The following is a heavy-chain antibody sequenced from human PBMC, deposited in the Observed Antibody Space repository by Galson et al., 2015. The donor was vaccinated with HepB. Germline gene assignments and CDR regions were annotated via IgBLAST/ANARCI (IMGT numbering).Heavy chain of an antibody. J-gene: IGHJ3*02. Sequence: SVKVSCKASGYSFTNYAITWVRQVPGQGLEWMGWITAYNGKTNYAQKVQDRVTMTTATSTTTAYMELRGLRSDDTAIYYCARGGGSYFFHNAFDIWGQGTVVTVSS. D-gene: IGHD1-26*01. CDR1: GYSFTNYA. CDR2: ITAYNGKT. CDR3: ARGGGSYFFHNAFDI. V-gene: IGHV1-18*01.